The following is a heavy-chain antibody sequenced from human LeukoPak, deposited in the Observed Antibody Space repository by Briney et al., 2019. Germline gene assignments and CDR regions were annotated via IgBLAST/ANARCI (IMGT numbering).Heavy chain of an antibody. J-gene: IGHJ4*02. CDR2: IGSSSTYI. V-gene: IGHV3-21*01. Sequence: PGGSLRLSCEASGFIFSSYSMNWVRQAPGKGLEWVSSIGSSSTYIYYADSVKGRFTISRDNAKNSLYLEMNSLRAEDTAVYYCARDQIGSWWGQGTLVIVSS. D-gene: IGHD6-13*01. CDR3: ARDQIGSW. CDR1: GFIFSSYS.